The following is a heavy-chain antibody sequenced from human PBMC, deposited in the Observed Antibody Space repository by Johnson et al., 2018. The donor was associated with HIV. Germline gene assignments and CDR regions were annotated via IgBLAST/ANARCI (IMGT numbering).Heavy chain of an antibody. CDR2: ISGSGGST. V-gene: IGHV3-23*04. Sequence: QLVESGGGLVKPGGSLRLSCAASGFTFSDYYMSWIRQAPGKGPEWVSGISGSGGSTYYADSVKGRFTISRDNSKNTLYLQLNSLRAEDTAVYYCARHNAFDIWGQGTMVTVSS. CDR3: ARHNAFDI. CDR1: GFTFSDYY. J-gene: IGHJ3*02.